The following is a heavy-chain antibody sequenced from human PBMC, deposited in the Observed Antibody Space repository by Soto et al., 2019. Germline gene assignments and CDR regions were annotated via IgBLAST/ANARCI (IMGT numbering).Heavy chain of an antibody. CDR3: ASLIYDSSNFYDNDY. Sequence: GGSLRLSCAAAGVTFSSYGRHWVRQAPGKGLEWVARSRSKANNYATTYAASVKGRFTISRDESKNTTYLQMNSLKTEDTAIYYCASLIYDSSNFYDNDYWGQGTLVTVSS. D-gene: IGHD3-22*01. V-gene: IGHV3-73*01. J-gene: IGHJ4*02. CDR1: GVTFSSYG. CDR2: SRSKANNYAT.